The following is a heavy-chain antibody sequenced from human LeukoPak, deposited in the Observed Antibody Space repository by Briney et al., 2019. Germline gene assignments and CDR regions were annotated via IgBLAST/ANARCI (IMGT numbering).Heavy chain of an antibody. D-gene: IGHD6-13*01. J-gene: IGHJ4*02. CDR1: GGSFSGYY. CDR2: INHSGST. Sequence: KPSETLSLTCAVYGGSFSGYYWSWIRQPPGKGLEWIGEINHSGSTNYNSSLKSRVTISVDTSKNQFSLKLSSVTAADTAVYYCARASRYSSSWYRVDCWGQGALVTVSS. CDR3: ARASRYSSSWYRVDC. V-gene: IGHV4-34*01.